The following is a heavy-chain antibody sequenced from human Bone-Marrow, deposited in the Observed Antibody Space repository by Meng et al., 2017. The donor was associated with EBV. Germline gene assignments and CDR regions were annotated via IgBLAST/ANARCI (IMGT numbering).Heavy chain of an antibody. CDR1: EYTFTSYA. D-gene: IGHD2-15*01. Sequence: QAQVVLSVSGLKKPGAAVTCSCKASEYTFTSYAMKWPRQGPGQGLERKGWINTNTGHPTYAQGFTGRFVVSLHTSVSTAYRQISSLKSEYTAVYYCARARVLLWEGWFDPWGQGTLVTVSS. V-gene: IGHV7-4-1*02. CDR3: ARARVLLWEGWFDP. CDR2: INTNTGHP. J-gene: IGHJ5*02.